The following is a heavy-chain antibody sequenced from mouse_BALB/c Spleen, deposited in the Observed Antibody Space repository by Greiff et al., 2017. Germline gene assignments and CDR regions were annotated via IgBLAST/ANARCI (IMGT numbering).Heavy chain of an antibody. CDR2: INPSSGYT. D-gene: IGHD1-2*01. CDR3: ARDYGYDYYAMDY. CDR1: GYTFTSYT. V-gene: IGHV1-4*01. J-gene: IGHJ4*01. Sequence: VMLVESGAELARPGASVKMSCKASGYTFTSYTMHWVKQRPGQGLEWIGYINPSSGYTNYNQKFKDKATLTADKSSSTAYMQLSSLTSEDSAVYYCARDYGYDYYAMDYWGQGTSVTVSS.